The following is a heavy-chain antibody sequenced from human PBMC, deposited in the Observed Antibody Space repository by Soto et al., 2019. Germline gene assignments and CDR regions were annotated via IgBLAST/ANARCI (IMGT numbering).Heavy chain of an antibody. J-gene: IGHJ6*02. V-gene: IGHV4-4*02. D-gene: IGHD2-15*01. CDR3: ARAGRGYCSGGSCYSGLYGMDV. Sequence: SETLSLTCAVSGGSISSSNWWNWVRQPPGKGLEWIGQIYHSGSTNYDPSLNSRVTISVDKSKNQFSLKLSSVTAADTAVYYCARAGRGYCSGGSCYSGLYGMDVWGQGTTVTVSS. CDR2: IYHSGST. CDR1: GGSISSSNW.